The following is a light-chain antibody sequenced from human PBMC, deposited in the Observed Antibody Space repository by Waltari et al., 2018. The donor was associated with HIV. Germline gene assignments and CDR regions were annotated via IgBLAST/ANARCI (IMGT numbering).Light chain of an antibody. CDR3: QQYNSDFYT. J-gene: IGKJ2*01. CDR2: TTS. CDR1: QNVSKW. V-gene: IGKV1-5*03. Sequence: DIRMTQSPSTLSVSIGDRVSITCRASQNVSKWLAWYQQKPGKAPKLLIHTTSSLNSGVPSRFSGSGSGTDFSLTINGLQSDDFATYYCQQYNSDFYTFGQGTELEIK.